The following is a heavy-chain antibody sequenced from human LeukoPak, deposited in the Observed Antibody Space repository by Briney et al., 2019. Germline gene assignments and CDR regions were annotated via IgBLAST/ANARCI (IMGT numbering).Heavy chain of an antibody. CDR3: ATYRQVLLPFES. CDR1: GFTFSSYG. Sequence: GGTLRLSCAASGFTFSSYGMSWVRQAPGKGLEWVSAISGSGGSTYYADSVRGRFTISRDNSKSTLSLQMNSLRAEDTAIYYCATYRQVLLPFESWGQGTLVTVSS. V-gene: IGHV3-23*01. D-gene: IGHD2-8*02. J-gene: IGHJ4*02. CDR2: ISGSGGST.